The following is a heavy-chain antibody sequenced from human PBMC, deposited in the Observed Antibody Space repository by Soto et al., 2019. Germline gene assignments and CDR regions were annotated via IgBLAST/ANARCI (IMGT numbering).Heavy chain of an antibody. Sequence: PSETLSLTCTVSGGSISSYYWSWIRQPPGKGLEWIGYIYYSGSTNYNPSLKSRATISVDTSKNQFSLKLSSVTAADTAVYYCARHPYYYGSGSYFPDYYYGMDVWGQGTTVTVSS. CDR3: ARHPYYYGSGSYFPDYYYGMDV. D-gene: IGHD3-10*01. J-gene: IGHJ6*02. CDR2: IYYSGST. CDR1: GGSISSYY. V-gene: IGHV4-59*08.